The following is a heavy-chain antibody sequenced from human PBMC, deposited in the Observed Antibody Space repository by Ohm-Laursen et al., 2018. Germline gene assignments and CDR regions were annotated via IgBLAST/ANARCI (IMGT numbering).Heavy chain of an antibody. V-gene: IGHV4-4*07. J-gene: IGHJ6*02. CDR1: ACSINNYY. Sequence: VTLSLTCTVSACSINNYYWIWLPQPAGMGLEWIGRINTSGSTNYNPALRSGFTMSVHAYKNQFSLTLSSGTAADTAVYYCGRDDFWSGYSDVWGQGTTVTVSS. CDR3: GRDDFWSGYSDV. D-gene: IGHD3-3*01. CDR2: INTSGST.